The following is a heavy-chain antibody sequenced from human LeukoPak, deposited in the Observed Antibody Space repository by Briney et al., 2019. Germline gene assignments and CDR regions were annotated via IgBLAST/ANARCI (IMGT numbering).Heavy chain of an antibody. CDR2: INSNSGDT. V-gene: IGHV1-2*02. D-gene: IGHD3-16*01. Sequence: ASVKVSCKASGYTFTGYHVHWVRQAPGQGLEWMGWINSNSGDTKYTQRFQGRVTMTRDTPISTTYMELSRLRSDDTAVYYCASYDSEGFFAYWGQGSLVTVSS. CDR3: ASYDSEGFFAY. J-gene: IGHJ4*02. CDR1: GYTFTGYH.